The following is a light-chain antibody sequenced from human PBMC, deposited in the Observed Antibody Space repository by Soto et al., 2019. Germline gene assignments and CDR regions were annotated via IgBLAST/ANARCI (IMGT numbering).Light chain of an antibody. CDR3: CSYAGSSTYV. Sequence: QSVLTQPASVSGSPGQSITISCTGTSRDVGIYNLVSWYQLHPGKVPKLIIYEDTKRPSGISSRFSGSESGITAFLTISGLQAEDEADYYCCSYAGSSTYVFGTGTK. CDR1: SRDVGIYNL. CDR2: EDT. J-gene: IGLJ1*01. V-gene: IGLV2-23*01.